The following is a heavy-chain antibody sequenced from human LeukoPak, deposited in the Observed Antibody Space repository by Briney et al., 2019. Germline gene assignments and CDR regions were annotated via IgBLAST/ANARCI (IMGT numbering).Heavy chain of an antibody. Sequence: GRSLRLSCAVSGFTFSSYAMHWVSQAPGKGLEWVAVISYDGSNKYYADSVKGRFTISRDNSKNTLYLQMNSLRAEDTALYYCAKDSPVATCWGQGTLVTVSS. D-gene: IGHD1-26*01. CDR3: AKDSPVATC. CDR2: ISYDGSNK. V-gene: IGHV3-30-3*01. J-gene: IGHJ4*02. CDR1: GFTFSSYA.